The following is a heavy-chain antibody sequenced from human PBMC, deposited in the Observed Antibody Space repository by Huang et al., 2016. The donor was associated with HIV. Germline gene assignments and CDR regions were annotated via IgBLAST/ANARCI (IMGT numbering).Heavy chain of an antibody. D-gene: IGHD2-8*02. CDR2: IRYDGSKT. CDR3: AKDEKKFCTGGSCNPSNIDS. Sequence: QVQLVESGGGAVQPGGSLRLSCSAAGFTFSSFGMHWVRQPPGQGLQWLTCIRYDGSKTNYAESVKGRFTISRDNSDNTLVLQMDTLTSDDTAMYYCAKDEKKFCTGGSCNPSNIDSWGQGTLVTVSS. J-gene: IGHJ4*02. CDR1: GFTFSSFG. V-gene: IGHV3-30*02.